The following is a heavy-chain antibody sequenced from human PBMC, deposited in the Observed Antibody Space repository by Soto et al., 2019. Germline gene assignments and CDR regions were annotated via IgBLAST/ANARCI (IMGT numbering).Heavy chain of an antibody. CDR1: GCTIGSLG. CDR3: ARDFEADSRTDFAS. D-gene: IGHD3-3*01. J-gene: IGHJ5*02. V-gene: IGHV3-23*01. Sequence: WVPLRLPCAVSGCTIGSLGVSWVSKTQGKGLEWVSVISGSGGSTHYADSVKGRSTISRDNSKNTLYLQVNSLRAEDTALYFCARDFEADSRTDFASWGKGPLVT. CDR2: ISGSGGST.